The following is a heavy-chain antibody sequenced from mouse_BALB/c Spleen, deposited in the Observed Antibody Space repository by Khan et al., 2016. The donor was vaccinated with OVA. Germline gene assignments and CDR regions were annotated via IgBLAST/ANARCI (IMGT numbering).Heavy chain of an antibody. CDR3: ARGASYWYFDV. CDR1: GYTFTNYG. J-gene: IGHJ1*01. V-gene: IGHV9-1*02. CDR2: INTSTGEP. Sequence: QIQLVLSGPELKKPGETVKISCKASGYTFTNYGMNWVKQAPGKGLKWMGWINTSTGEPTYTDDFKGRFAFSLETSASTAYLQINNLNNEDMATEYCARGASYWYFDVWGAGTTVTVSS.